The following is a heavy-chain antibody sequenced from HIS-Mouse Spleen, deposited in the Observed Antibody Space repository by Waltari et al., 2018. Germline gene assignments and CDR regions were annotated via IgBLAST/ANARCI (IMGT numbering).Heavy chain of an antibody. Sequence: QLQLQESGPGLVTPSETLSLTCTVSGGSISRSSYYWGWIRQPPGKGLEWIGSIYYSGRTYYNPSLKSRVTISVDTSKNQFSLKLSSVTAADTAVYCCAREIPYSSSWYDWYFDLWGRGTLVTVSS. CDR3: AREIPYSSSWYDWYFDL. CDR1: GGSISRSSYY. D-gene: IGHD6-13*01. V-gene: IGHV4-39*07. J-gene: IGHJ2*01. CDR2: IYYSGRT.